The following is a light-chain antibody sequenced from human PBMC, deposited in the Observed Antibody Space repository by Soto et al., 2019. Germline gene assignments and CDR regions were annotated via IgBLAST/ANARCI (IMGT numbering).Light chain of an antibody. J-gene: IGKJ3*01. CDR2: DAS. CDR3: QQRSNWPPEVT. V-gene: IGKV3-11*01. CDR1: QSVRSS. Sequence: EIVLTQSPDTLSLSPGERATLSCRASQSVRSSLAWYQQKPGQAPRLLIYDASNRATSIPARFSGSGSWTDFTLTISSLEHEDFAVYYCQQRSNWPPEVTFGPGTKVDIK.